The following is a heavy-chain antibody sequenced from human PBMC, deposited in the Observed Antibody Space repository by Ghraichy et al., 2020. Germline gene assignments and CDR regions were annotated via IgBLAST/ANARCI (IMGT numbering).Heavy chain of an antibody. V-gene: IGHV4-4*09. J-gene: IGHJ6*02. CDR2: IYTSGST. D-gene: IGHD5-24*01. CDR1: GGSISSYY. Sequence: SETLFLTCTVSGGSISSYYWSWIRQPPGKGLEWIGYIYTSGSTNYNPSLKSRVTISVDTSKNQFSLKLSSVTAADTAVYYCARLVGDGYNLLSYYYGMDVWGQGTTVTVSS. CDR3: ARLVGDGYNLLSYYYGMDV.